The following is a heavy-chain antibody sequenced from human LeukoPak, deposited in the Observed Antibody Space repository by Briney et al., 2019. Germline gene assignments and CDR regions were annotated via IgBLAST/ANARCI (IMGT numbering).Heavy chain of an antibody. Sequence: GASVKVSCKASGYTFTSYYIHWVRQAPGQGLEWMGKINPVNGGTSYAQKFQGRVAMTRDTTTSTAYMEMSSLRSEDTAIYYCARDYTGNGNGDYWGQGTLVTVSS. CDR3: ARDYTGNGNGDY. D-gene: IGHD2-8*02. CDR2: INPVNGGT. CDR1: GYTFTSYY. V-gene: IGHV1-46*03. J-gene: IGHJ4*02.